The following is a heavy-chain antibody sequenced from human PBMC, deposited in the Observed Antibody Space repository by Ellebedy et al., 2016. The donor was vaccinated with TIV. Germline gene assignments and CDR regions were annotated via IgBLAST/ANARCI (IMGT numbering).Heavy chain of an antibody. D-gene: IGHD3-22*01. CDR1: GYTFTGYY. V-gene: IGHV1-2*04. Sequence: AASVKVSCKASGYTFTGYYMHWVRQAPGQGLEWMGWINPNSGGTNYAQKFQGWVTMTRDTSISTAYMELSRLRSDDTAVYYCAKGVGYYYYYFDYWGQGTLVTVSS. CDR2: INPNSGGT. CDR3: AKGVGYYYYYFDY. J-gene: IGHJ4*02.